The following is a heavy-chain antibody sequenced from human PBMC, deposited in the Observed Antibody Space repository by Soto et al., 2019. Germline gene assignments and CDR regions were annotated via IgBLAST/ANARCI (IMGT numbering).Heavy chain of an antibody. CDR2: IYHSGST. CDR1: GGSISSSNW. J-gene: IGHJ6*02. D-gene: IGHD6-19*01. CDR3: ARGRAVAGTFYYYYGMDV. V-gene: IGHV4-4*02. Sequence: PSETLSLTCAVSGGSISSSNWWSWVRQPPGKGLEWIGEIYHSGSTNYNPSLKSRVTISVDKSKNQFSLKLSSVTAADTAVYYSARGRAVAGTFYYYYGMDVWGQGTTVTVSS.